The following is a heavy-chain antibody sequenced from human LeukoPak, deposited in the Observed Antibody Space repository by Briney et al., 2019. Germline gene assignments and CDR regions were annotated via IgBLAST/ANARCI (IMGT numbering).Heavy chain of an antibody. CDR2: IKQDGSRK. D-gene: IGHD1-26*01. CDR1: GFTLSTYW. V-gene: IGHV3-7*01. CDR3: AKGFGSYYSSGVYMAY. Sequence: GGSLRLSCAASGFTLSTYWMSWVRQAPGKGLEWVANIKQDGSRKYYVDSVKGRFTISRDNAKNSLYLQMKSLRAEDAAVYYCAKGFGSYYSSGVYMAYWGQGTLVTVSS. J-gene: IGHJ4*02.